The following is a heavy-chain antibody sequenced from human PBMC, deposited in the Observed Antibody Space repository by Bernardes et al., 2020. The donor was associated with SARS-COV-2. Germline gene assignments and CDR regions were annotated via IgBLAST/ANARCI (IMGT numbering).Heavy chain of an antibody. D-gene: IGHD5-12*01. CDR2: IYYSGST. CDR3: ARHHRRWLQLFPYYFDY. CDR1: GGSISSSSYY. V-gene: IGHV4-39*01. Sequence: SETLSLTCTVSGGSISSSSYYWGWLRQPPGKGLEWIGSIYYSGSTYYNPSLKSRVTISVDTSKNQFSLKLSSVTAADTAVYYCARHHRRWLQLFPYYFDYWGQGTLVTVSS. J-gene: IGHJ4*02.